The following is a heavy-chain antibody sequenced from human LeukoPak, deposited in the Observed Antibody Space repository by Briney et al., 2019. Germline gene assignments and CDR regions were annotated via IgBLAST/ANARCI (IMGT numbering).Heavy chain of an antibody. D-gene: IGHD2-21*02. V-gene: IGHV4-4*02. CDR1: GGSIISSNW. CDR3: ARGLRYYKSIVVVTPKFDP. J-gene: IGHJ5*02. CDR2: IYHSGST. Sequence: PSGTLSLTCAVSGGSIISSNWWSWVRQPPGKGLEWIGEIYHSGSTNYNPSLKSRVTISVDTSKNQFSLRLSSVTAADTAVFYCARGLRYYKSIVVVTPKFDPWGQGTLVTVSS.